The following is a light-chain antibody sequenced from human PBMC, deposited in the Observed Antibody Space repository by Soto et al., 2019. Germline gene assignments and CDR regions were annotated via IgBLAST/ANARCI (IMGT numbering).Light chain of an antibody. Sequence: QSALTQPPSASGTPGQRVTISCSGSSSKIGSNAVNWYQQLPGTAPKLLIYSNNQRPSGVPDRVSGSKSGTSASLAISGLQSEDXAXXYCAAWDXXLNAVVFGGGTKVTVL. CDR3: AAWDXXLNAVV. CDR2: SNN. J-gene: IGLJ2*01. V-gene: IGLV1-44*01. CDR1: SSKIGSNA.